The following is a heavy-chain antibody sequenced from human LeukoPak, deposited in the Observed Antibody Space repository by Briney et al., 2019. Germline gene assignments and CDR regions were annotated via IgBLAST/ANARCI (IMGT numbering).Heavy chain of an antibody. CDR2: INHSGST. D-gene: IGHD6-6*01. CDR3: ARVTREAARYWYFDL. J-gene: IGHJ2*01. V-gene: IGHV4-34*01. Sequence: TSETLSLTCAVYGGSFSGYYWSWIRQPPGKGLEWIGEINHSGSTNYNPSLKSRVTISVDTSKDQSSLKLSTVTAADTAVYFCARVTREAARYWYFDLWGRGTLVTVSS. CDR1: GGSFSGYY.